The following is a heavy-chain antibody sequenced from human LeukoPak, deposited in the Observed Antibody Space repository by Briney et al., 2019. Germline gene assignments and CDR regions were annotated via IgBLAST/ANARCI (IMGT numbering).Heavy chain of an antibody. Sequence: GGSLRLSCVASGFTFSSYWATWVRQAPGKGLEWVANIDPDGSHQYYVDSVKGRFTISRDNAKNSLYLQMNSLRAEDTAVYYCARAGSYYLWDYYYMDVWGKGTTVTVSS. D-gene: IGHD1-26*01. CDR2: IDPDGSHQ. J-gene: IGHJ6*03. V-gene: IGHV3-7*01. CDR3: ARAGSYYLWDYYYMDV. CDR1: GFTFSSYW.